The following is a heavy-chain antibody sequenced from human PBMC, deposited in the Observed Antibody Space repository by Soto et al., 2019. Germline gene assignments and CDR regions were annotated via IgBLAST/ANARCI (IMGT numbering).Heavy chain of an antibody. Sequence: SETLYITCTASGGSVSSAGVYWSWNRQPPGKGLEWVAYIYNSGTSSHNPSLKGRVSISVDTSKDHFSLKLTSVTAADTAVYYCAREPRNSNGWFYFDSWGQGTLVTVS. CDR3: AREPRNSNGWFYFDS. V-gene: IGHV4-61*03. CDR1: GGSVSSAGVY. J-gene: IGHJ4*02. CDR2: IYNSGTS. D-gene: IGHD6-19*01.